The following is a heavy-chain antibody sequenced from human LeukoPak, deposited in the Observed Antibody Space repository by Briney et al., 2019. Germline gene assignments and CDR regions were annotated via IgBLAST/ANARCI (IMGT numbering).Heavy chain of an antibody. CDR1: GFTVSSNY. CDR3: AKDVEYDFWSGYPYRYFDY. D-gene: IGHD3-3*01. V-gene: IGHV3-23*01. CDR2: ISGSGGST. J-gene: IGHJ4*02. Sequence: GGSLRLSCAASGFTVSSNYMSWVRQAPGKGLEWVSAISGSGGSTYYAGSVKGRFTISRDNSKNTLYLQMNSLRAEDTAVYYCAKDVEYDFWSGYPYRYFDYWGQGTLVTVSS.